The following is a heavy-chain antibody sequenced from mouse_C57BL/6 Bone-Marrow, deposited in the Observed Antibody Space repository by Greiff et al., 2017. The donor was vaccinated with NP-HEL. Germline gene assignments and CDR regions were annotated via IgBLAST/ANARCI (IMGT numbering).Heavy chain of an antibody. J-gene: IGHJ1*03. CDR3: VGQLRRYFEV. V-gene: IGHV10-1*01. CDR1: GFSFNTYA. CDR2: IRSKSNNYAT. Sequence: EVQLVESGGGLVQPKGSLKLSCAASGFSFNTYAMNWVRQAPGKGLEWVARIRSKSNNYATYYADSVKDRFTISRDDSESMLYLQMNNLKTEDTAMYYCVGQLRRYFEVWGTGTTVTVSS. D-gene: IGHD2-4*01.